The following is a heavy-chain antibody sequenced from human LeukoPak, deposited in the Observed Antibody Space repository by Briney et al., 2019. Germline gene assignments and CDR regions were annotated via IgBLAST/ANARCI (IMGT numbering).Heavy chain of an antibody. V-gene: IGHV3-23*01. CDR2: ISGSGGST. Sequence: SGGSLRLSCAASGFTFSSYAMSWVRQAPGKGLEWVSAISGSGGSTYYADSVKGRFTISRDNSKNTLYLQMNSLRAEDTAVYYCAKDLFRPRWHGDYWGQGTLVTVSS. CDR1: GFTFSSYA. CDR3: AKDLFRPRWHGDY. D-gene: IGHD5-24*01. J-gene: IGHJ4*02.